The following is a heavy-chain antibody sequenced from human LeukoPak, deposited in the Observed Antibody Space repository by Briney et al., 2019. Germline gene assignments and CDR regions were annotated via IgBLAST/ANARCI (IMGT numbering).Heavy chain of an antibody. CDR2: MNPNSGNT. Sequence: GASVKVSCKASGYTFTSYDINWVRQAIGQGLEWXXXMNPNSGNTGYAQKFQGRVTMTRNTSISTAYMELSSLRSEDTAVYYCARGNIVRGIRSDVWGQGTTVTVSS. CDR3: ARGNIVRGIRSDV. J-gene: IGHJ6*02. D-gene: IGHD3-16*01. CDR1: GYTFTSYD. V-gene: IGHV1-8*01.